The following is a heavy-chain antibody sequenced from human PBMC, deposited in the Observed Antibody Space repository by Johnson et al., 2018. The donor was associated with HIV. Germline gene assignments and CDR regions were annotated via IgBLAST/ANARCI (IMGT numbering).Heavy chain of an antibody. J-gene: IGHJ3*02. Sequence: VQLVESGGGVVQPGGSLRLSCAASGFTFSSFGMHWIRQATGKGLEWVSAIGTAGDTYYPGSVKGRFTISRENAKNTLYLQMNSLRAEDTAVYYCAKDGGSYGGAFDIWGQGTMVTVSS. CDR1: GFTFSSFG. CDR3: AKDGGSYGGAFDI. CDR2: IGTAGDT. D-gene: IGHD1-26*01. V-gene: IGHV3-13*01.